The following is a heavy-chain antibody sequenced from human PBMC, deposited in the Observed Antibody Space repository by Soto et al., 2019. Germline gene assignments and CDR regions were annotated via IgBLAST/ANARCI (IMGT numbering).Heavy chain of an antibody. Sequence: GGSRRRSSAASGFTFSYYALHWVRQAPGKGLEWVTVISSDGSNRYYADSVNGRFTISRDNSKNTLYLQMNSLRVEDTAIYICAHLAGLAHTDDFWGQGTPVTVSS. D-gene: IGHD3-9*01. CDR2: ISSDGSNR. CDR3: AHLAGLAHTDDF. J-gene: IGHJ4*02. V-gene: IGHV3-30-3*01. CDR1: GFTFSYYA.